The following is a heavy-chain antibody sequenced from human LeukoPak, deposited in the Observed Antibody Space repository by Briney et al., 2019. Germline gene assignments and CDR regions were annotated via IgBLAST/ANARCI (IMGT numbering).Heavy chain of an antibody. CDR1: GGTFSSYA. CDR2: INPNSGGT. CDR3: ARYSGYDAFDI. D-gene: IGHD3-9*01. Sequence: GSSVKVSCKASGGTFSSYAISWVRQAPGQGLEWMGRINPNSGGTNYAQKFQGRVTVTRDTSISTAYMELSRLRSDDTAVYYCARYSGYDAFDIWGQGTMVTVSS. V-gene: IGHV1-2*06. J-gene: IGHJ3*02.